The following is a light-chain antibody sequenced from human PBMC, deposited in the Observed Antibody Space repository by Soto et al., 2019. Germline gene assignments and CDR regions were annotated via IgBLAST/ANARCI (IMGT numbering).Light chain of an antibody. CDR2: DVS. CDR3: YSYAGSYTFYV. CDR1: SSDVGGYNY. V-gene: IGLV2-11*01. J-gene: IGLJ1*01. Sequence: QSALTQPHSVSGSPGQSVTISCTGTSSDVGGYNYVSWYQQYPGKAPKLMIYDVSKRPSGVPDRFSGSKSGNTASLTISGLQAEDEADYYCYSYAGSYTFYVFGTGTKLTVL.